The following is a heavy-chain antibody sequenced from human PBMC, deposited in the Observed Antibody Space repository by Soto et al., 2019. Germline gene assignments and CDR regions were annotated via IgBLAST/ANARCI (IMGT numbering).Heavy chain of an antibody. CDR2: ISSYSGDT. CDR1: GYTFFTYD. Sequence: QVHLGQSGVEVKTPGASVKVSCQASGYTFFTYDISWVRQSPGQGLERMGGISSYSGDTKYAQQLQGRVTMTTDTSTTTAYLEIRRLISDDTPVYCCARQHGPTTSGDWLAPWGQGPGVTVSS. V-gene: IGHV1-18*01. D-gene: IGHD5-12*01. CDR3: ARQHGPTTSGDWLAP. J-gene: IGHJ5*02.